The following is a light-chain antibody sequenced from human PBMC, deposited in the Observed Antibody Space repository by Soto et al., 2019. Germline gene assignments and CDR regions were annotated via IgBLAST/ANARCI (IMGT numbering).Light chain of an antibody. CDR2: SAS. V-gene: IGKV3-15*01. Sequence: EIMLSQSPATLSVTPGERATLSCSAIQSVSNDLALYQHQPGQAPRLLIYSASTTATGLPARFSGSGSGTEFNLTLASLKSEDFEVYSCLHYKDWPRWTFGQGTKVDIK. J-gene: IGKJ1*01. CDR3: LHYKDWPRWT. CDR1: QSVSND.